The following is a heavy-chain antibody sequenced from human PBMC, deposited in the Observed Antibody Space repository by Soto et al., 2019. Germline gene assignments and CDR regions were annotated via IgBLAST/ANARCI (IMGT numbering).Heavy chain of an antibody. J-gene: IGHJ4*02. Sequence: PSETLSLTCTVSGGSISSYYWSWIRQPPGKGLEWIGYIYYSGSTNYNPSLKSRVTISVDTSKNQFSLKLSSVTAADTAVYYCARDGTECSGGSCYQNPIDFWGQGTLVTVSS. D-gene: IGHD2-15*01. CDR1: GGSISSYY. V-gene: IGHV4-59*01. CDR2: IYYSGST. CDR3: ARDGTECSGGSCYQNPIDF.